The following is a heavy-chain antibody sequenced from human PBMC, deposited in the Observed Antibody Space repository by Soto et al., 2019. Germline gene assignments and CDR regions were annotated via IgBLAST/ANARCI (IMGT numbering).Heavy chain of an antibody. Sequence: QVQLQESGPGLVKPSETLSLTCTVSGGSISNYYWTWIRQPAGKGLKWIGRIYTSGSTNFNPSLKSRVTMSVDTSKNQFSLKLSSVTAADTAVYYCARQKTGSSSWYDYWGQGTLVTVSP. J-gene: IGHJ4*02. CDR3: ARQKTGSSSWYDY. V-gene: IGHV4-4*07. CDR1: GGSISNYY. D-gene: IGHD6-13*01. CDR2: IYTSGST.